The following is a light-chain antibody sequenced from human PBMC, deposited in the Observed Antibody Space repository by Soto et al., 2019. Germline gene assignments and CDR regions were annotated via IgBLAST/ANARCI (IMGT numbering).Light chain of an antibody. CDR1: QSVSSSY. CDR3: QQYGSSPPYT. CDR2: GAS. J-gene: IGKJ2*01. Sequence: EIVLTQSPGTLSLSPGERATLSCRASQSVSSSYVAWYQQKPGQAPRLLIYGASSRATGIPDRFSGSGSGTDFTLTISRLEPEDFAVYYCQQYGSSPPYTFGQGTKREIK. V-gene: IGKV3-20*01.